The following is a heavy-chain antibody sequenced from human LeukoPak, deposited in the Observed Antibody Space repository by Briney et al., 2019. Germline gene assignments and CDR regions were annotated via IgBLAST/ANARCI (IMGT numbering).Heavy chain of an antibody. CDR3: ARGIGSRANDYGWRYYYGMDV. V-gene: IGHV4-34*01. CDR1: GGSFSGYY. CDR2: INHSGST. Sequence: SETLSLTCAVYGGSFSGYYWSWIRQPPGKGLEWIGEINHSGSTNYNPSLKSRVTISVDTSKNQFSLKLSSVTAADTAVYYCARGIGSRANDYGWRYYYGMDVWGQGTTVTVSS. J-gene: IGHJ6*02. D-gene: IGHD4/OR15-4a*01.